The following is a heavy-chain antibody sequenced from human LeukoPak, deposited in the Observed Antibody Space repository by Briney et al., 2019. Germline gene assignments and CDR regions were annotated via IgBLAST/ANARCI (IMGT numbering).Heavy chain of an antibody. Sequence: GASVKVSCKASGYTFISYGISWVRQAPGQGLEWMGWISAYNGNTNYAQELQGRVTITADESTSTAYMELSSLRSEDTAVYYCARHSSSWNWFDPWGQGTLVTVSS. J-gene: IGHJ5*02. V-gene: IGHV1-18*01. CDR3: ARHSSSWNWFDP. CDR2: ISAYNGNT. D-gene: IGHD6-13*01. CDR1: GYTFISYG.